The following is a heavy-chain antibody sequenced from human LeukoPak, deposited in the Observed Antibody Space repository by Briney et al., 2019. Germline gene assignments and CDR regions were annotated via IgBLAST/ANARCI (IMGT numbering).Heavy chain of an antibody. CDR2: IIPILGIA. J-gene: IGHJ4*02. CDR1: GYTFTSYY. Sequence: GASVKVSCKASGYTFTSYYMHWVRQAPGQGLEWMGRIIPILGIANYAQKFQGRVTITADKSTSTAYMELSSLRSEDTAVYYCARDSPQQLAPNFDYWGQGTLVTVSS. CDR3: ARDSPQQLAPNFDY. D-gene: IGHD6-13*01. V-gene: IGHV1-69*04.